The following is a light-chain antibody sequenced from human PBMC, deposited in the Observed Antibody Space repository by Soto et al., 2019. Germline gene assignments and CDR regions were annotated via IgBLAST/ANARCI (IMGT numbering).Light chain of an antibody. CDR3: SSYAGNYNLL. Sequence: QSALTQPPSASGSPGQSVTIACTGTSSDVGAYNYVSWYQQHPGKAPKLMIYEVTKRPSGVPDRFSGSKSGNTASLTVSGLQAEDDADYYCSSYAGNYNLLFGEGTKLTVL. V-gene: IGLV2-8*01. CDR2: EVT. CDR1: SSDVGAYNY. J-gene: IGLJ2*01.